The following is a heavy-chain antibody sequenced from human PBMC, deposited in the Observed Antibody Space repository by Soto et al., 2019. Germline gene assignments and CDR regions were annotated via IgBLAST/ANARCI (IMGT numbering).Heavy chain of an antibody. CDR3: ASCPQNCITTSPCCLFFDY. J-gene: IGHJ4*02. CDR1: GYTFSSYY. V-gene: IGHV1-46*01. Sequence: SVKVSCKASGYTFSSYYMNWVRHAPGQGLEWLGIIDPSGGYTTYAQRFLGRVTMTSDTSASTAHMELSSLRSEDTAVYYCASCPQNCITTSPCCLFFDYWGQGTLVTVSS. CDR2: IDPSGGYT. D-gene: IGHD2-2*01.